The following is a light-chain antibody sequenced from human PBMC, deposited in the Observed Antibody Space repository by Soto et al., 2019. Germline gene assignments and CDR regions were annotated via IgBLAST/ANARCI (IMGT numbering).Light chain of an antibody. Sequence: QSVLTQPPSVSGAPGQRVTISCTGSSSTIGAGFDVHWYQQLPGTAPKLLIYGDTNRPSGAPDRFSGSKSGTSASLVITGLQAEDEADYYCQSYDTALSVYVVFGGGTQLTVL. J-gene: IGLJ7*01. CDR1: SSTIGAGFD. CDR3: QSYDTALSVYVV. CDR2: GDT. V-gene: IGLV1-40*01.